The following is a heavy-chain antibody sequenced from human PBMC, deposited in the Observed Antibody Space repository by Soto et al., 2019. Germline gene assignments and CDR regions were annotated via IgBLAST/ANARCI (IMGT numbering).Heavy chain of an antibody. CDR1: GYSISSGYY. Sequence: SETLSLTCAVSGYSISSGYYWGWIRQPPGKGLEWSGSIYHSGSTYYNPSLKSRVTISVDTSKNQFSLKLNSVTAADTAVYYCARAAKRGGVTDNWFDPWGRGTLVTVSS. J-gene: IGHJ5*02. V-gene: IGHV4-38-2*01. CDR3: ARAAKRGGVTDNWFDP. CDR2: IYHSGST. D-gene: IGHD3-16*01.